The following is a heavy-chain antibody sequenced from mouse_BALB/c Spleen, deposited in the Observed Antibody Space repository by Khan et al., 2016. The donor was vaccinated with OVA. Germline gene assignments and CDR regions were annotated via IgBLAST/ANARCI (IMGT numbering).Heavy chain of an antibody. CDR2: INTYTGEP. J-gene: IGHJ2*01. CDR3: GRSRDYYTSSSYYFDS. Sequence: QIQLVQSGPELKKPGETVKISCKASGYTFTNYGMNWVKQAPGKGLKWMGWINTYTGEPTYVDDFKGRFAFSLETSASTAYLQINNLRNEDMATXFCGRSRDYYTSSSYYFDSWGQGTTLTVSS. D-gene: IGHD1-1*01. V-gene: IGHV9-1*02. CDR1: GYTFTNYG.